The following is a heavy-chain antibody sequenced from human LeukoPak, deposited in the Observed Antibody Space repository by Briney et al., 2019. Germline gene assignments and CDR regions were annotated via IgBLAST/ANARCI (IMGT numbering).Heavy chain of an antibody. Sequence: PGGSLRLSCAASGFTFSTYTMNWVRQAPGKGLEWVSSITGSSGYIFSAGSLKGRVTISRDNAKNSLYLKMDSLRAEDTAVYYCARVAGESRDYWGQGTLVTVSS. V-gene: IGHV3-21*01. J-gene: IGHJ4*02. CDR1: GFTFSTYT. CDR2: ITGSSGYI. CDR3: ARVAGESRDY.